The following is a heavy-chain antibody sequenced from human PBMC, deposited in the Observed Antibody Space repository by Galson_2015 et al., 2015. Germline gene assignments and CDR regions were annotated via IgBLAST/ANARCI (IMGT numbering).Heavy chain of an antibody. D-gene: IGHD3/OR15-3a*01. V-gene: IGHV4-31*11. Sequence: TLSLTCAVSGGSISSGGYSWSWIRQPPGKGLEWIGYIYYSGSTYYNPSLRSRVTISVDTSKNQFSLKLSSVTAADTAVYYCARGFIGLRILGYWGQGTLVTVSS. J-gene: IGHJ4*02. CDR3: ARGFIGLRILGY. CDR1: GGSISSGGYS. CDR2: IYYSGST.